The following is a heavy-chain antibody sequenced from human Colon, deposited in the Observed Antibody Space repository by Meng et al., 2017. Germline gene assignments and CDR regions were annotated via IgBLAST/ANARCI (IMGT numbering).Heavy chain of an antibody. J-gene: IGHJ4*02. V-gene: IGHV3-23*01. CDR1: GFTFSSYA. CDR2: ISGSGGSK. Sequence: GGSLRLSCAASGFTFSSYAMSWVRQAPGKGLEWVSAISGSGGSKNYADSVKGRFTISRDNAKNTVFLQMNSLRGEDTAVYYCARGPTGLYSSDYWGQGTLVTVSS. D-gene: IGHD3-22*01. CDR3: ARGPTGLYSSDY.